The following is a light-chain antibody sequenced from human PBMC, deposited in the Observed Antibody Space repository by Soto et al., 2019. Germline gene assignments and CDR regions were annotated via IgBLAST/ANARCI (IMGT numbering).Light chain of an antibody. CDR2: EVS. Sequence: QSALTQPASVSGSPGQTITISCTGTSSDVGGYNYLSWYQQHPGKAPKVMIYEVSNRPSGVSNRFSGSKSGNTASLTISGLQAEDEADYYCSSYTSSSIDYVFGTGTKVTVL. J-gene: IGLJ1*01. CDR1: SSDVGGYNY. CDR3: SSYTSSSIDYV. V-gene: IGLV2-14*01.